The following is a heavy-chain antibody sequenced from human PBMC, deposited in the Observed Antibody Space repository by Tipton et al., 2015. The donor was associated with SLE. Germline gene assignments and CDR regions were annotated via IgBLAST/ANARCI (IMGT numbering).Heavy chain of an antibody. CDR3: ARRPRASYQRVFDY. V-gene: IGHV4-34*01. CDR2: INHSGST. J-gene: IGHJ4*02. CDR1: GGSFSGYY. Sequence: TLSLTCAVYGGSFSGYYWSWIRQSPGKGLEWIGDINHSGSTNYNPSLKSRVTISVDTSKNQFSLKLSSVTAADTAVYYCARRPRASYQRVFDYWGQGTLVTVSS. D-gene: IGHD1-26*01.